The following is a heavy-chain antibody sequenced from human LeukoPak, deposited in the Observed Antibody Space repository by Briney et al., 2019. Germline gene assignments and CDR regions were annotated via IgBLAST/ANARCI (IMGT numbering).Heavy chain of an antibody. Sequence: GESLKISCKGSGYSFTNYWIGWVRQVPGKGLEWMGLIYPGDSDTKYSPSFQGQVTISVDTSINTAYLQWSSLKASDTAMYYCARHKKGYANSLDGLIWFDPWGQGTLVTVSS. J-gene: IGHJ5*02. CDR2: IYPGDSDT. V-gene: IGHV5-51*01. CDR1: GYSFTNYW. CDR3: ARHKKGYANSLDGLIWFDP. D-gene: IGHD2-2*01.